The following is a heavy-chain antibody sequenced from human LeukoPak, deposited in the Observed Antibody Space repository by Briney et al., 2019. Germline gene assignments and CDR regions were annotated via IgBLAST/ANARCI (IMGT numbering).Heavy chain of an antibody. CDR1: GFTFSSYA. D-gene: IGHD3-22*01. J-gene: IGHJ4*02. V-gene: IGHV3-23*01. Sequence: GGSLRLSCAASGFTFSSYAMSWVRQAPGKGLEWVSAISGSGGSTYYADSVKGRFIISRDNSKNTLYLQMNSLRAEDTAVYYCAKVGAGITMIVVVINYFDYWGQGTLVTVSS. CDR2: ISGSGGST. CDR3: AKVGAGITMIVVVINYFDY.